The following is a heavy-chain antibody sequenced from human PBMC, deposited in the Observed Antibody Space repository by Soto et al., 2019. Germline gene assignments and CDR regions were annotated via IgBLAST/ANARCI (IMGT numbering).Heavy chain of an antibody. CDR2: IYYSGST. V-gene: IGHV4-59*01. Sequence: QVQLQESGPGLVKPSETLSLTCTVSSGSISSYYWSWIRQPPGKGLEWIGYIYYSGSTNYNPSLKSRVTISVDTSKNQFSLKLSSVTAADTAVYYCARGTSGTTFDHWGQGTLVTVSS. J-gene: IGHJ4*02. D-gene: IGHD1-1*01. CDR3: ARGTSGTTFDH. CDR1: SGSISSYY.